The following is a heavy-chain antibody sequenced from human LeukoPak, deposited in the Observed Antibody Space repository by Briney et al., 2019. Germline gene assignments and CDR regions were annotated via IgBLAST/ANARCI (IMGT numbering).Heavy chain of an antibody. CDR1: GFTFISYS. V-gene: IGHV3-48*01. CDR2: ISTSSTTK. CDR3: AKEMGYCTGGSCYRWFDS. J-gene: IGHJ5*01. Sequence: GGSLRLSCAASGFTFISYSMSWVRQAPGKGPEWLSYISTSSTTKYYADSVKGRFTFSIDDAKNSLSLQMNSLRADDTAVYYCAKEMGYCTGGSCYRWFDSWGQGTLVTVSS. D-gene: IGHD2-15*01.